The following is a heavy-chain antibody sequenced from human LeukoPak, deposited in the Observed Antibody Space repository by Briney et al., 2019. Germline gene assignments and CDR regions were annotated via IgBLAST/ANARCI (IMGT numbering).Heavy chain of an antibody. Sequence: GGSLRLSCVASGFTFSSQAMTWVRQSPGKGLEWVSAISGSGGSTYYADSVKGRFTISRDNSKNTLYLQMNSLRAEDTAVYYCAKRRISGYDSPFDYWGQGTLVTVSS. CDR1: GFTFSSQA. J-gene: IGHJ4*02. D-gene: IGHD5-12*01. V-gene: IGHV3-23*01. CDR3: AKRRISGYDSPFDY. CDR2: ISGSGGST.